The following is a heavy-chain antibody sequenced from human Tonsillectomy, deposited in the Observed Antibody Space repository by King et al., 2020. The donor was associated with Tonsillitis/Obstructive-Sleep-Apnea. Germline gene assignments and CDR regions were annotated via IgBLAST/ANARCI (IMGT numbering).Heavy chain of an antibody. V-gene: IGHV5-51*03. CDR2: IYPGDSDT. Sequence: VQLVESGAEVKKPGESLKISCTGSGYSFTSYWIGWVRQMPGKGLEWMGIIYPGDSDTRYGPSFQGQVTISADKSISTAYLQWSSLKASDTAMYYCARFAYGGNMGGYYYYGMDVWGQGTTVTVSS. CDR1: GYSFTSYW. D-gene: IGHD4-23*01. J-gene: IGHJ6*02. CDR3: ARFAYGGNMGGYYYYGMDV.